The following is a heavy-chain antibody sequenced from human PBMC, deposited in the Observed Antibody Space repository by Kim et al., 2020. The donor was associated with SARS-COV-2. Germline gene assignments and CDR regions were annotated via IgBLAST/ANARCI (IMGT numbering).Heavy chain of an antibody. D-gene: IGHD4-17*01. V-gene: IGHV4-38-2*02. CDR2: IYHSGST. CDR1: GYSISSGYY. Sequence: SETLSLTCTVSGYSISSGYYWGWIRQPPGKGLEWIGSIYHSGSTHYNPSLKSRVTISVDTSKNQFSLKVSSVTAADTAVYYCARALGVTTADYWGQGTL. CDR3: ARALGVTTADY. J-gene: IGHJ4*02.